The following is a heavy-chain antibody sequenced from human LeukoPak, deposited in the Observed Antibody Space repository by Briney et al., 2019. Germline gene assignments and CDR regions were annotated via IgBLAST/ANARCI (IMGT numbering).Heavy chain of an antibody. V-gene: IGHV3-33*03. CDR3: AKEGTPRSSTWYDS. Sequence: GGCLRLACAAAGFTFSSYAIGWVRQAPGKWLEWVAVIAYDATSQYYGDSVKGRFIITRDNPKNTLYLQMHSLRGEAAAIYYCAKEGTPRSSTWYDSCGQGTLFTVSS. CDR1: GFTFSSYA. D-gene: IGHD2-2*01. J-gene: IGHJ5*01. CDR2: IAYDATSQ.